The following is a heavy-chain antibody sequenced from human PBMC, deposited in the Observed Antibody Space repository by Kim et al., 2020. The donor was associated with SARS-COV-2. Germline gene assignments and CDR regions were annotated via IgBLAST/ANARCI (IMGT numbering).Heavy chain of an antibody. Sequence: LKSRVTISVDTSKNQFSLKLSSVTAADTAVYYCARLSAGTTYYYYGMDVWGQGTTVTVSS. D-gene: IGHD6-19*01. CDR3: ARLSAGTTYYYYGMDV. V-gene: IGHV4-39*01. J-gene: IGHJ6*02.